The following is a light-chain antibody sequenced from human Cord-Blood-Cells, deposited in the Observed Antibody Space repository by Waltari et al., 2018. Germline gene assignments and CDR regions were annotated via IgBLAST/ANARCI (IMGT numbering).Light chain of an antibody. J-gene: IGLJ3*02. CDR3: SSYTSSSTWV. Sequence: QSALTQPASVSGSPGQSINISCTGTRSDVGGYNYVPWYQQHPGKAPKLMIYDVSNRPSGVSNRFSGSKSGNTASLTISGLQAEDEADYYCSSYTSSSTWVFGGGTKLTVL. V-gene: IGLV2-14*01. CDR1: RSDVGGYNY. CDR2: DVS.